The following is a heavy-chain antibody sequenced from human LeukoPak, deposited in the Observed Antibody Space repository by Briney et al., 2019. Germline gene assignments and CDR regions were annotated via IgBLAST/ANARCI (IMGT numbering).Heavy chain of an antibody. CDR2: MNPNSGNT. V-gene: IGHV1-8*03. J-gene: IGHJ6*03. Sequence: ASVKVSCKASGYTFTSYDINWVRQATGQGLEWMGWMNPNSGNTGYAQKFQGRVTITRNTSISTAYMKLSSLRSEDTAVYYCARVAAAADPLTPFLYYYYMDVWGKGTTVTVSS. D-gene: IGHD6-13*01. CDR1: GYTFTSYD. CDR3: ARVAAAADPLTPFLYYYYMDV.